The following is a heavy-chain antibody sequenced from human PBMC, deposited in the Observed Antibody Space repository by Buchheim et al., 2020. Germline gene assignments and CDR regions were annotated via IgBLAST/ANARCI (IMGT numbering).Heavy chain of an antibody. CDR1: GRSFSGYY. J-gene: IGHJ6*03. CDR2: INHSGST. V-gene: IGHV4-34*01. CDR3: ARGYYDFWSGYSDYYYYYYMDV. D-gene: IGHD3-3*01. Sequence: QVQLQQWGAGLLKPSETLSLTCAVYGRSFSGYYWSWIRQPPGKGLEWIGEINHSGSTNYNPSLKSRVTISVDTSKNQFSLKLSSVTAADTAVYYCARGYYDFWSGYSDYYYYYYMDVWGKGTT.